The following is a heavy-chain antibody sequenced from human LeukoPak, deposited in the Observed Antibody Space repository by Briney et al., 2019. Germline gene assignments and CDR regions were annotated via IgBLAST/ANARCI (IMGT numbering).Heavy chain of an antibody. CDR1: GFTFSSYE. J-gene: IGHJ3*02. CDR2: ISSSGTTI. V-gene: IGHV3-48*03. CDR3: AREPAFDI. Sequence: GGSLRLSCAASGFTFSSYEMNWVRQAPGKGLQWVSDISSSGTTIYYADSVKGRFTISRDNAKNSLYLQMNSLRAEDTALYYCAREPAFDIWGQGTMVTVSS.